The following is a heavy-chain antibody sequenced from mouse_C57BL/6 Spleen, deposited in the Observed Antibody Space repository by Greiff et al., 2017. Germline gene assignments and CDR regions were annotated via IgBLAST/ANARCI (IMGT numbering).Heavy chain of an antibody. V-gene: IGHV1-26*01. CDR2: INPNNGGT. J-gene: IGHJ2*01. Sequence: VQLQQSGPELVKPGASVKISCKASGYTITDYYMNWVKQSHGKSLEWIGDINPNNGGTSYNKQFTGKATLTVDKSASTAYMERRCLTSEVSAVYYFARSRYGSSDYWGQGTTLTVSS. CDR1: GYTITDYY. D-gene: IGHD1-1*01. CDR3: ARSRYGSSDY.